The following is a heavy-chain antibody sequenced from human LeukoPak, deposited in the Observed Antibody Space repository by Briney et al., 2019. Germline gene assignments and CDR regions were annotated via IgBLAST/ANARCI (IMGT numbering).Heavy chain of an antibody. V-gene: IGHV1-8*01. CDR2: MNPNSGST. CDR3: ARGPNYDFWAGNYYYYMDV. J-gene: IGHJ6*03. CDR1: GYTFTNYD. D-gene: IGHD3-3*01. Sequence: ASVKVSCKASGYTFTNYDINWVRQAPGQGLEWMGWMNPNSGSTGYAQKFRGRVTMTRDTSISTAYMELSSLKSEDTAVYYCARGPNYDFWAGNYYYYMDVWGKGTTVTVSS.